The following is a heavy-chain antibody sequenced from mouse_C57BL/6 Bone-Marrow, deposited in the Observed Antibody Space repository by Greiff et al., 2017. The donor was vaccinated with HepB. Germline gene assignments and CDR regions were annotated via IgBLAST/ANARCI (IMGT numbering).Heavy chain of an antibody. CDR2: IYPRSGNT. CDR1: GYTFTSYG. CDR3: ARGFTTVVDWYFDV. Sequence: QVQLQQSGAELARPGASVKLSCKASGYTFTSYGISWVKQRTGQGLEWSGEIYPRSGNTYYNEKFKGKATLTADKSSSTAYMELRSLTSEDSAVYFCARGFTTVVDWYFDVWGTGTTVTVSS. D-gene: IGHD1-1*01. V-gene: IGHV1-81*01. J-gene: IGHJ1*03.